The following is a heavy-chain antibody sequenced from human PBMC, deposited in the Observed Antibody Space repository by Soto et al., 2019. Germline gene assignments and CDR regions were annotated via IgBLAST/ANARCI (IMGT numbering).Heavy chain of an antibody. J-gene: IGHJ3*02. CDR1: GGSISSSSYY. Sequence: QLQLQESGPGLVKPSETLSLTCTVSGGSISSSSYYWGWIRQPPGKGLEWIGSIYYSGSTYYNPSLKSRVTISVDTSKNQFSLKLSSVTAADTAVYYCANLWLGHDAFDIWGQGTMVTVSS. CDR3: ANLWLGHDAFDI. V-gene: IGHV4-39*01. CDR2: IYYSGST. D-gene: IGHD6-19*01.